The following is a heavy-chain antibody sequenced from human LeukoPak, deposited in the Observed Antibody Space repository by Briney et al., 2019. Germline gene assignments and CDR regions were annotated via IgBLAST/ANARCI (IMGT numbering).Heavy chain of an antibody. CDR3: ARGQNWFDP. V-gene: IGHV3-48*03. Sequence: PGGSLRLSCAVSGFTFRSYDMNWVRQAPGKGLEWVSYISGSGGAIYYADSLKGRFTVSRDNAKNSLYLQVNSLRAEDTAVYYCARGQNWFDPWGQGTLVTVSS. J-gene: IGHJ5*02. CDR1: GFTFRSYD. CDR2: ISGSGGAI.